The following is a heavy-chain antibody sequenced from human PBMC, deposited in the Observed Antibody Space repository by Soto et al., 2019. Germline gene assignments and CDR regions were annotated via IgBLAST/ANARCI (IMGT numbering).Heavy chain of an antibody. CDR1: GFSLSTSGMR. CDR3: AKTGTDGSWFDP. CDR2: IDWDDDK. D-gene: IGHD1-1*01. Sequence: SGPTLVNPTQTLTPTCTFSGFSLSTSGMRVSWIRQPPGKALQWLARIDWDDDKFYTTSLRTRLTISKDTSKNQVVLTMTNMDPVDTATYYCAKTGTDGSWFDPWGQGTLVTVS. J-gene: IGHJ5*02. V-gene: IGHV2-70*04.